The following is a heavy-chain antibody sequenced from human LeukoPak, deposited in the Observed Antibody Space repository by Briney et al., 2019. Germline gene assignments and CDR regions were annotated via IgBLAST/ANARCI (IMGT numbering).Heavy chain of an antibody. CDR2: ISYNEGS. CDR1: GGSLTNYF. V-gene: IGHV4-59*01. Sequence: SETLSLTCTVSGGSLTNYFWGWIRLTPGKGLEWIGSISYNEGSNYNRFLKNRVTISVDISENQFSLKLNSVTAADTAVYFCARGGSGTYYNWAGWFDPWGQGTLVTVSS. CDR3: ARGGSGTYYNWAGWFDP. D-gene: IGHD3-10*01. J-gene: IGHJ5*02.